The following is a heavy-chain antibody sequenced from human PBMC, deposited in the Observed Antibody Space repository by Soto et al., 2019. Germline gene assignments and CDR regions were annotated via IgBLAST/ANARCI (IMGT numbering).Heavy chain of an antibody. Sequence: QAQLVQSGAEVRKPGASVKVSCKASGYTFTTYGINWVRQAPGQGLEWLGWMDPNSGSTGYAQNFQGRITMTRNISRNTAHMELSSLQSEDTAVYYCARERKFDFWRKGLDVWGQGTTVTVSS. D-gene: IGHD3-3*01. J-gene: IGHJ6*02. V-gene: IGHV1-8*01. CDR2: MDPNSGST. CDR3: ARERKFDFWRKGLDV. CDR1: GYTFTTYG.